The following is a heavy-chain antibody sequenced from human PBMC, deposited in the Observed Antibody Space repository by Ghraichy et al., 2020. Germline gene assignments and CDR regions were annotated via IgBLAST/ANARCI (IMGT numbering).Heavy chain of an antibody. D-gene: IGHD5-24*01. J-gene: IGHJ3*02. CDR1: GFTFSSYA. CDR2: ISGSGGST. V-gene: IGHV3-23*01. Sequence: GSLRLSCAASGFTFSSYAMSWVRQAPGKGLGWVSAISGSGGSTYYADSVKGRFTISRDKSKNTLYLQMNSLRAGDTAVYYCARGQRWLQPDAFDIWGQGTMVTVSS. CDR3: ARGQRWLQPDAFDI.